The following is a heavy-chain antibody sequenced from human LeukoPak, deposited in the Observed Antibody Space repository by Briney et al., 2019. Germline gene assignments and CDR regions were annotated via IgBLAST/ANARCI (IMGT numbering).Heavy chain of an antibody. CDR2: INHSGST. CDR1: GGSFSGYY. CDR3: AGAPGRVYYYYYMDV. Sequence: SETLSLTCAVYGGSFSGYYWSWIRQPPGKGLEWIGEINHSGSTNYNPSLKSRVTISVDTSKNQFSLKLSSVTAADTAVYYFAGAPGRVYYYYYMDVWGKGTTVTVSS. V-gene: IGHV4-34*01. J-gene: IGHJ6*03.